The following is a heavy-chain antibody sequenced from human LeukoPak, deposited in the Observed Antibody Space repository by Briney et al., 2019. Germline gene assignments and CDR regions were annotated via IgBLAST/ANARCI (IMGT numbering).Heavy chain of an antibody. CDR2: INPSGGST. J-gene: IGHJ5*02. CDR3: ARVTNYYDSSGCYPNWFDP. CDR1: GYTFTSYY. V-gene: IGHV1-46*01. D-gene: IGHD3-22*01. Sequence: ASVKVSCKASGYTFTSYYMHWVRQAPGQGLEWMGIINPSGGSTSYAQKFQGRVTMTRDTSTSTVYMELSSLRSEDTAVYYCARVTNYYDSSGCYPNWFDPWGQGTLVTVSS.